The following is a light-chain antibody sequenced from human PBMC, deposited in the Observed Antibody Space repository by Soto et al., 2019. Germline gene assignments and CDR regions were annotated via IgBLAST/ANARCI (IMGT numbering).Light chain of an antibody. CDR3: QQYGSSPRT. J-gene: IGKJ1*01. Sequence: EILLTQSPGTLSLSPGERATLSCRASQSVSSTYLACYQQKPGQAPRPLIYGASSRATGIPDRFSGSGSGTDFTLTISRLEPEDFAVYYCQQYGSSPRTFGQGTKVDIK. CDR2: GAS. CDR1: QSVSSTY. V-gene: IGKV3-20*01.